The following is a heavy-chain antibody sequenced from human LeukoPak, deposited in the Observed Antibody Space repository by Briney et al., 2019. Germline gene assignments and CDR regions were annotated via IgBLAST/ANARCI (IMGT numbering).Heavy chain of an antibody. D-gene: IGHD3-22*01. J-gene: IGHJ4*02. V-gene: IGHV1-69*05. CDR3: ARGITFYYDNNGYSAFDY. CDR1: GGTFSSNG. CDR2: IIPIFGTA. Sequence: SVKVSCKASGGTFSSNGINWVRQAPGQGLEWMGRIIPIFGTANYAQKFQGRVTITTDESTNTAHMELTSLTSEDTAVYYCARGITFYYDNNGYSAFDYWGQGTLATVSS.